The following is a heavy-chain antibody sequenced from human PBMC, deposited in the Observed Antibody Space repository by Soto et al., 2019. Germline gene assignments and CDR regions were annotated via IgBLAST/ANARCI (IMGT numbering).Heavy chain of an antibody. J-gene: IGHJ6*02. CDR2: ISGSGGST. CDR1: GFTFSSYA. D-gene: IGHD6-19*01. CDR3: AKDLGIAVAGTGGWNYYYYGMDV. Sequence: EVQLVESGGGLVQPGGSLRLSCAASGFTFSSYAMSWVRQAPGKGLEWVSAISGSGGSTYYADSVKGRFTISRDNSKNTLYLQMNSLRAEDTAVYYCAKDLGIAVAGTGGWNYYYYGMDVWGQGTTVTVSS. V-gene: IGHV3-23*04.